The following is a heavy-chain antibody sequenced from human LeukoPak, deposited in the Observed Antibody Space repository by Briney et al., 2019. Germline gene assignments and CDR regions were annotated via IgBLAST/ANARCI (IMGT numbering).Heavy chain of an antibody. CDR3: TTTFPNWNSLYYFDY. CDR2: IKTKTDGGTT. Sequence: PGGSLRLSCAASGFTFSNAWMTWVRQAPGKGLEWVGLIKTKTDGGTTDYAAPVKGRFTISRDDSKNTLYLQMNSLKTEDTAVYYCTTTFPNWNSLYYFDYWGQGILVTVSS. J-gene: IGHJ4*02. V-gene: IGHV3-15*01. CDR1: GFTFSNAW. D-gene: IGHD1-7*01.